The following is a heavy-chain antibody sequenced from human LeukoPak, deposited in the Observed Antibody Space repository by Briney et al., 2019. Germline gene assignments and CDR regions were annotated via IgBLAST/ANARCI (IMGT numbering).Heavy chain of an antibody. CDR1: GYTLTGLS. CDR2: FDPEDGET. Sequence: ASVKVSCKVSGYTLTGLSMHWVRQAPGKGLEWMGGFDPEDGETIYAQKFQGRVTMTEDTSTDTAYMELSSLRSEDTAVYYCATDRRVTMVRGRFDYWGQGTLVTVSS. CDR3: ATDRRVTMVRGRFDY. J-gene: IGHJ4*02. D-gene: IGHD3-10*01. V-gene: IGHV1-24*01.